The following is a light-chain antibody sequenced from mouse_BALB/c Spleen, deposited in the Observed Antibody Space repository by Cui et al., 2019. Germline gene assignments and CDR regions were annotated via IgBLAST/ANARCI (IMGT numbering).Light chain of an antibody. Sequence: QIVLTQSPALMYASQGEKVTITCSASSSVSDRYWYQQKPRSSPKPWIYLTSNLAAGVPARFSGSGSGTSYSLTISSMEAEDAATYYCQQWSSNPPTFGSGTKLEIK. CDR2: LTS. CDR3: QQWSSNPPT. CDR1: SSVSD. V-gene: IGKV4-68*01. J-gene: IGKJ4*01.